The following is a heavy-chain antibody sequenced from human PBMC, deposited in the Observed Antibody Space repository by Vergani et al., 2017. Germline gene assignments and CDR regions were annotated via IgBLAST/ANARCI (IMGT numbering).Heavy chain of an antibody. V-gene: IGHV3-49*04. CDR2: IRSKAYGGST. CDR1: GFTFSSYA. CDR3: ARTFAGS. J-gene: IGHJ5*02. D-gene: IGHD3-10*01. Sequence: EVQLLESGGGLVQPGGSLRLSCAASGFTFSSYAMSWVRQAPGKGLEWVGFIRSKAYGGSTEYAASVKGRFTISRDDSKSIAYLQMNSLKTEDTAVYYCARTFAGSWGLGTQVTVSS.